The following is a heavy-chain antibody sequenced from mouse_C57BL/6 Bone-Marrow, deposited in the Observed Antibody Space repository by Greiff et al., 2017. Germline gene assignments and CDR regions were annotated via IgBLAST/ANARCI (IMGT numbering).Heavy chain of an antibody. CDR3: TRFINYGSSYWYFDV. CDR2: IRNKANNHAT. Sequence: DVKLQESGGGLVQPGGSMKLSCAASGFTFSDAWMDWVRQSPEKGLEWVAEIRNKANNHATYYAESVKGRFTISRDDSKSSVYLQMNSLRAEDTGIYYCTRFINYGSSYWYFDVWGTGTTVTVSS. V-gene: IGHV6-6*01. D-gene: IGHD1-1*01. CDR1: GFTFSDAW. J-gene: IGHJ1*03.